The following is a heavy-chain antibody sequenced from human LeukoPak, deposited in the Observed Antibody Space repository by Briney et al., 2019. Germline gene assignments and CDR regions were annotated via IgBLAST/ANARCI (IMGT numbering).Heavy chain of an antibody. CDR2: ISYDGSNK. Sequence: GGSLRLSCAASGFTFSSYGMHWVRQAPGKGLEWVAVISYDGSNKYYADSVKGGFTISRDNSKNTLYLQMNSLRAEDTAVYYCAKVSGSYSLTLDFWGQGTLVTVSS. D-gene: IGHD3-10*01. J-gene: IGHJ4*02. CDR1: GFTFSSYG. CDR3: AKVSGSYSLTLDF. V-gene: IGHV3-30*18.